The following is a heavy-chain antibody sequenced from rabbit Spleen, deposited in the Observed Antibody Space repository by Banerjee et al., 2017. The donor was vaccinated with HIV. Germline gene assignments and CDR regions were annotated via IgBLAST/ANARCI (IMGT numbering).Heavy chain of an antibody. Sequence: QQQLEESGGGLVKPEGSLTLTCTASGFSFSSYYDMCWVRQAPGKGLEWIACIDTGSSGFTYFATWAKGRFTCSKTSSTTVTLQMTRLTAADTATYFCARDYSADALTRLHLWGPGTLVTVS. D-gene: IGHD7-1*01. CDR1: GFSFSSYYD. V-gene: IGHV1S45*01. J-gene: IGHJ3*01. CDR2: IDTGSSGFT. CDR3: ARDYSADALTRLHL.